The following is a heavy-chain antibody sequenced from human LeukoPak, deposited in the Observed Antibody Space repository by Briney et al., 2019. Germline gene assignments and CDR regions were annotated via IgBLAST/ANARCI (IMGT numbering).Heavy chain of an antibody. J-gene: IGHJ4*02. V-gene: IGHV3-23*01. D-gene: IGHD6-25*01. CDR1: GFTFSSYA. Sequence: GGSLRLSCAASGFTFSSYAMNWVRQAPGKGLEWVSIISGSGTNTYYADSVKGRFTISRDNSKNTLYLQMNSLRAEDTAVYYCTKRPFSGYFDYWGQGTLVTVS. CDR3: TKRPFSGYFDY. CDR2: ISGSGTNT.